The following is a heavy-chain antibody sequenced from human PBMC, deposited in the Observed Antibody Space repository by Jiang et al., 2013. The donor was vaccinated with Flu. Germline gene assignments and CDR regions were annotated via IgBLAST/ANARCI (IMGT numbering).Heavy chain of an antibody. CDR1: GGSISSSSYY. J-gene: IGHJ5*02. D-gene: IGHD3-10*01. V-gene: IGHV4-39*01. CDR2: IYYSGST. CDR3: ATPRGAANNWFDP. Sequence: GLVKPSETLSLTCTVSGGSISSSSYYWGWIRQPPGKGLEWIGSIYYSGSTYYNPSLKSRVTISVDTSKNQFSLKLSSVTAADTAVYYCATPRGAANNWFDPWGQGTLVTVSS.